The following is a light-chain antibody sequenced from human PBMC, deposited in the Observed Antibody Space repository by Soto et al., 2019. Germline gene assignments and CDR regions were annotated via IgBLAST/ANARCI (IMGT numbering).Light chain of an antibody. CDR1: SSDVGGYNY. CDR2: EVS. V-gene: IGLV2-14*01. CDR3: NSYTIISAPFV. Sequence: QSALTQPPSVSGSPGQSVTISCTGTSSDVGGYNYVSWYQQHPGKAPKLIIYEVSDRPSGVSHRFSGSKSGNTASLTISGVQAEDEADYYCNSYTIISAPFVFGAGTKVTVL. J-gene: IGLJ1*01.